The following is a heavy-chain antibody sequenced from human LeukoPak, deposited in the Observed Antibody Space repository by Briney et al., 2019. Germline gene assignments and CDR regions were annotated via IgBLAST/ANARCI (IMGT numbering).Heavy chain of an antibody. CDR1: GGSFSGYY. Sequence: PSETLSLTCAVYGGSFSGYYWSWIRQPPGKGLEWIGEINHSGSTNYNPSLKSRVTISVDTSKNQFSLKLSSVTAADTAVYYCARRRGYYSDYGMDVWGQGTTVTVSS. CDR3: ARRRGYYSDYGMDV. D-gene: IGHD3-3*01. CDR2: INHSGST. V-gene: IGHV4-34*01. J-gene: IGHJ6*02.